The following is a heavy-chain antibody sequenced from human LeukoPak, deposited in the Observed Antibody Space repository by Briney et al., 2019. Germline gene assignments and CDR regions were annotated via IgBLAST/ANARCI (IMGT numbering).Heavy chain of an antibody. CDR3: ARVPGVSLSFGRPFYPQSIAAASPWVDP. V-gene: IGHV7-4-1*02. CDR2: INTNTGNP. D-gene: IGHD6-13*01. J-gene: IGHJ5*02. Sequence: ASVKVSCKASGYTFTSYAMNWVRQAPGQGLEWMGWINTNTGNPTYAQGFTGRFVFSLDTSVSTAYLQISSLKAEDTAVYYCARVPGVSLSFGRPFYPQSIAAASPWVDPWGQGTLVTVSS. CDR1: GYTFTSYA.